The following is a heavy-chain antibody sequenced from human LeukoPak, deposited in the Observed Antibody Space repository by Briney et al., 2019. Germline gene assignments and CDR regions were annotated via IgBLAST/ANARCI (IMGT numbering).Heavy chain of an antibody. D-gene: IGHD6-13*01. V-gene: IGHV3-21*01. J-gene: IGHJ4*02. CDR2: ISSSSSYI. CDR3: AREKPPIIAAAGFDY. CDR1: GFTFSSYS. Sequence: GGSLRLSCAASGFTFSSYSMNWVRQAPGKGLEWVSSISSSSSYIYYADSVKGRFTISRDNAKNSLYLQMNSLRAEDTAVYYCAREKPPIIAAAGFDYWGQGTLVTVSS.